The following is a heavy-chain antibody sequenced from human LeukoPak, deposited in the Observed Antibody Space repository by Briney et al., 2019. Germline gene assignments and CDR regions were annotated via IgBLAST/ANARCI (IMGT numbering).Heavy chain of an antibody. CDR3: ARDYYYDSSGYYSY. Sequence: AGGSLRLSCAASGFSVSSNCMSWVRQAPGKGLEWVSVIYSGGSTYYADSVKGRFTISRDNSKNTLYLQMNSLRAEDTAVYYCARDYYYDSSGYYSYWGQGTLVTVSS. D-gene: IGHD3-22*01. CDR2: IYSGGST. V-gene: IGHV3-66*01. CDR1: GFSVSSNC. J-gene: IGHJ4*02.